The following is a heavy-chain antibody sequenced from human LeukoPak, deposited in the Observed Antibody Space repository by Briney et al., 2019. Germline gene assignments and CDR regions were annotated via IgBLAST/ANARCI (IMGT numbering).Heavy chain of an antibody. CDR2: VSYTGRT. Sequence: PSETQSLTCTVSGGSLNGHYWSWIRQPPGKRLEWIGYVSYTGRTKYNPSLQSRVTISIDTSKSQFSLKLTSVTSADTAVYSCARLLDNDISGDPDTFDVWGQGTTVIVSS. CDR1: GGSLNGHY. D-gene: IGHD3-22*01. CDR3: ARLLDNDISGDPDTFDV. J-gene: IGHJ3*01. V-gene: IGHV4-59*11.